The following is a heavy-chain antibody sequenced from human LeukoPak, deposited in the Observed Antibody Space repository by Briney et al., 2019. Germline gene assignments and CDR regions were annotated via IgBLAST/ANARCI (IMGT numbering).Heavy chain of an antibody. D-gene: IGHD6-19*01. Sequence: TGRSLRLSCAASGFTFSSYGMHWVRQAPGKGLEWVAVIWYDGSNEYYADSVKGRFTISRDNSKNTLYLRMNSLRAEDTAVYYCARDHPAVGGSTGYFQHWGQGTLVTVSS. V-gene: IGHV3-33*01. CDR1: GFTFSSYG. CDR2: IWYDGSNE. CDR3: ARDHPAVGGSTGYFQH. J-gene: IGHJ1*01.